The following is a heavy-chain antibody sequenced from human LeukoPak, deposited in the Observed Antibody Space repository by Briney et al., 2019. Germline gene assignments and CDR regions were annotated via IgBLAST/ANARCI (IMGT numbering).Heavy chain of an antibody. Sequence: GGSLRLSCAASGFTFSSYAMSWVRQAPGKGLEWVSAISGSGGSTYYADSVKGRFTISSDNSKNTLYLQMNSLRAEDTAVYYCAKDMVVDIVVVVAAYFDYWGQGTLVTVSS. CDR1: GFTFSSYA. CDR3: AKDMVVDIVVVVAAYFDY. D-gene: IGHD2-15*01. J-gene: IGHJ4*02. CDR2: ISGSGGST. V-gene: IGHV3-23*01.